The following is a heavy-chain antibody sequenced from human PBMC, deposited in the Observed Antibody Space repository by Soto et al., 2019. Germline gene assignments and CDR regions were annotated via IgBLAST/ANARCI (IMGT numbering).Heavy chain of an antibody. J-gene: IGHJ4*02. Sequence: QVQLQESGPGLVKPSQTLSLTCTVSGGSISTGGYYWTWIRQHPGKGLEWIGYIYYSGSTYYNPSLKSRVTISVDTSKNQFSLPLSSVTAADTAVYYCARGLSVTLFDNWGQGTLVTVSS. CDR3: ARGLSVTLFDN. V-gene: IGHV4-31*03. CDR2: IYYSGST. CDR1: GGSISTGGYY. D-gene: IGHD4-17*01.